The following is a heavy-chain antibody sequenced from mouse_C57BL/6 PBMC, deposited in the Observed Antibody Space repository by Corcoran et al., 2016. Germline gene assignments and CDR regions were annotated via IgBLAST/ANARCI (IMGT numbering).Heavy chain of an antibody. CDR1: GYTFTDYY. CDR2: IFPGSGST. J-gene: IGHJ2*01. CDR3: ARSELAGYYFDY. V-gene: IGHV1-75*01. D-gene: IGHD6-1*01. Sequence: QVQLQQSGPELVKPGASVKISCKASGYTFTDYYINWVKQRPGQGLEWIGWIFPGSGSTYYNEKFKGKATLTVDKSSSTAYMLLSNLTSEDSAVYFCARSELAGYYFDYWGQGTTLTVSS.